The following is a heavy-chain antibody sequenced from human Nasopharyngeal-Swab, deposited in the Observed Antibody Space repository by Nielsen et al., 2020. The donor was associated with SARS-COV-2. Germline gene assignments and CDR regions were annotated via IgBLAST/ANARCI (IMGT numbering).Heavy chain of an antibody. J-gene: IGHJ5*02. CDR1: GYSFTSYW. V-gene: IGHV5-10-1*01. Sequence: KVSCKGSGYSFTSYWIGWVRQLPGKGLEWMGMISPRDSYTTYSPSFQGHVTISADKSISTAYLQWSSLKASDTAMYYCARLPSPFSSGSWGQGTLVTVSS. CDR3: ARLPSPFSSGS. CDR2: ISPRDSYT. D-gene: IGHD3-3*01.